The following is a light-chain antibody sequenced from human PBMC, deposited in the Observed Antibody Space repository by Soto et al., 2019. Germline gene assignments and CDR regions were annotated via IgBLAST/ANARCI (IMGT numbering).Light chain of an antibody. J-gene: IGKJ1*01. CDR2: GVS. CDR3: QQHYSYPRS. CDR1: QDVSTY. V-gene: IGKV1-8*01. Sequence: IRMTQSPSSLSASTADRVTITCRASQDVSTYLAWYQQKPGKAPNLLIYGVSTLQSGVPSRFSGSGFGTDFTLTISSLQSEDFATYYCQQHYSYPRSFGQGTKVEIK.